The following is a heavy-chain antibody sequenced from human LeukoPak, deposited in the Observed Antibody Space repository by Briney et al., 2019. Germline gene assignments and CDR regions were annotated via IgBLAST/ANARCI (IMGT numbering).Heavy chain of an antibody. CDR2: TYYRSEWYN. V-gene: IGHV6-1*01. J-gene: IGHJ4*02. Sequence: SQTLSLTCAISGDSVSSNSAAWNWIRQSLSRGLEWLGRTYYRSEWYNDYAVSVKSRITINPDTSKNQFSLQLNSVTPEDTAVYYCAREDTAMVMYFDYWGQGTLVTVSS. D-gene: IGHD5-18*01. CDR1: GDSVSSNSAA. CDR3: AREDTAMVMYFDY.